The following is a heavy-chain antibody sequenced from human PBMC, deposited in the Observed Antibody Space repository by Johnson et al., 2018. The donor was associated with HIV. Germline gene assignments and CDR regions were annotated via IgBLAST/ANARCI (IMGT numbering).Heavy chain of an antibody. Sequence: QMQLVESGGGVVQPGGSLRLSCAASGFTFSSYGMHWVRQAPGKGLEWVAFIRYDGSNKYYADSVKGRFTISRDNSKNTLYLQMNSLRAEDTAVYYCARDILRRDGYNWYAFDIWGQGTMVTVSS. CDR2: IRYDGSNK. J-gene: IGHJ3*02. CDR1: GFTFSSYG. V-gene: IGHV3-30*02. CDR3: ARDILRRDGYNWYAFDI. D-gene: IGHD5-24*01.